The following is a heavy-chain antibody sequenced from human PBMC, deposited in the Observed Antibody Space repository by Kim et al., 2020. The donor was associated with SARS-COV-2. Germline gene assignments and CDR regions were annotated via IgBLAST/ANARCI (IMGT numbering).Heavy chain of an antibody. CDR1: GFTFSSYA. Sequence: GGSLRLSCAASGFTFSSYAMSWVRQAPGKGLEWVSAISGSGGSTYYADSVKGRFTISRDNSKNTLYLQMNSLRAEDTAVYYCAKDRDWRRNYGSGSYYMGNWFDPWGQGTLVTVSS. D-gene: IGHD3-10*01. CDR2: ISGSGGST. CDR3: AKDRDWRRNYGSGSYYMGNWFDP. V-gene: IGHV3-23*01. J-gene: IGHJ5*02.